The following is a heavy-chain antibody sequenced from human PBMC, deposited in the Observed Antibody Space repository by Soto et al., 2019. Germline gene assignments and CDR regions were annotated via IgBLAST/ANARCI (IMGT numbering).Heavy chain of an antibody. Sequence: EVQLVESGGGLVQPGGSLRLSCAASGFTFSSYSMNWVRQAPGKGLEWVANIKQDGGEKYYVGSVKGRFTISRDNAKNSLYLQMNSLKAEDTAVYYCARDFTIFGVLIIPAYAMDVWGRGTTVTVSS. CDR1: GFTFSSYS. J-gene: IGHJ6*02. D-gene: IGHD3-3*01. CDR2: IKQDGGEK. V-gene: IGHV3-7*03. CDR3: ARDFTIFGVLIIPAYAMDV.